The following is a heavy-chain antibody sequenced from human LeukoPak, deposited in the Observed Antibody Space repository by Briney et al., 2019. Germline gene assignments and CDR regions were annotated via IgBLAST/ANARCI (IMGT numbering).Heavy chain of an antibody. Sequence: GGSLRLSCGASGLPFSIYGMNWVRQAPGKGLEWVAVIWSDGITKYYADAVRGRCTISRDNSKNTLYLQIDSLRAEDTAVYYCATVGSVGNCNSASCSFDYWGQGTLVTVPS. J-gene: IGHJ4*02. CDR2: IWSDGITK. D-gene: IGHD2/OR15-2a*01. CDR3: ATVGSVGNCNSASCSFDY. CDR1: GLPFSIYG. V-gene: IGHV3-33*01.